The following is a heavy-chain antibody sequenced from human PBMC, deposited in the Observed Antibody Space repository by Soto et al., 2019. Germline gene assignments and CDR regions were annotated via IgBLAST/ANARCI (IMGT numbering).Heavy chain of an antibody. J-gene: IGHJ5*02. D-gene: IGHD3-3*01. CDR1: GFTFSTYA. V-gene: IGHV3-23*01. CDR3: ARDQIKYYDFWRGYWNWFDP. CDR2: ISGSGGNT. Sequence: GGSLRLSCAASGFTFSTYAMSWVRQAPGKGLEWVSSISGSGGNTYYADSVKGRFTISRDNSKNTLYLQMDSLRAEDTAVYYCARDQIKYYDFWRGYWNWFDPWGQGTLVTVSS.